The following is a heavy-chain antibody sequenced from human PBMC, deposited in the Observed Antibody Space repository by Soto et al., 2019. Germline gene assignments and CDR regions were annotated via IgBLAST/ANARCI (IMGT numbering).Heavy chain of an antibody. CDR2: ISTDGSIT. CDR3: TRSLFRNDPDNC. Sequence: EVQLVESGGGLVQPGGSLRLSCAASGFTFSDYWMHWVRQVPGKGLVWVSRISTDGSITNYADSVKGRFTISRDNAKNTVFLQMNSLRDEDTAVYYCTRSLFRNDPDNCWGQGALVTVSS. D-gene: IGHD1-1*01. V-gene: IGHV3-74*01. CDR1: GFTFSDYW. J-gene: IGHJ4*02.